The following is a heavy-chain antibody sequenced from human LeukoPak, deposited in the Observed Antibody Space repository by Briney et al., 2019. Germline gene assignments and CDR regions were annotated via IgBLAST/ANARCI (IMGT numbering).Heavy chain of an antibody. CDR2: IKQDGSEK. V-gene: IGHV3-7*03. D-gene: IGHD3-22*01. Sequence: GGSLRLSCAASGFTFSSYWMSWVRQAPGKGLEWVANIKQDGSEKYYVDSVKGRFTISRDNAKNTLYLRMNSLRAEDTAVYYCAKDLGYYDSSGEDYWGQGTLVTVSS. J-gene: IGHJ4*02. CDR3: AKDLGYYDSSGEDY. CDR1: GFTFSSYW.